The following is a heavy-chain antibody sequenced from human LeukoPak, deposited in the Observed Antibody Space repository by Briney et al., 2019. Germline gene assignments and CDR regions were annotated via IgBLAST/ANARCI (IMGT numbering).Heavy chain of an antibody. Sequence: GGSLRLSCAASGFIFSSYWMHWVRQAPGKGLVWVSRINSDGSSTSYADSVKGRFTISRDNAKNTLYLQMNSLRAEDTAAYYCARDRYSGSYSDYWGQGTLVTVSS. J-gene: IGHJ4*02. CDR3: ARDRYSGSYSDY. CDR2: INSDGSST. D-gene: IGHD1-26*01. CDR1: GFIFSSYW. V-gene: IGHV3-74*01.